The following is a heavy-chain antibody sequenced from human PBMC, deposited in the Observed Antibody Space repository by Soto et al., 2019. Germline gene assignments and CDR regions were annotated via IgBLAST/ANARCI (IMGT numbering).Heavy chain of an antibody. J-gene: IGHJ3*02. Sequence: HPGGSLSLSCAASGFTFSSYWMSWVRQAPGKGLEGIANIKQNGSEKYYVDSVKGRFTISRDNAKNSLYLQMNSLRAEDTAVYYCARVAQRQWLALDTFDIWGQGAMVTVSS. V-gene: IGHV3-7*01. CDR1: GFTFSSYW. D-gene: IGHD6-19*01. CDR3: ARVAQRQWLALDTFDI. CDR2: IKQNGSEK.